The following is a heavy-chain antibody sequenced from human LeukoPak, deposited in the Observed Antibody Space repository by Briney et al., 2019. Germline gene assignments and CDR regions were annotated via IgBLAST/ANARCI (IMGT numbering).Heavy chain of an antibody. CDR1: GGTFSSYA. V-gene: IGHV1-69*13. CDR3: ARDLDLYYFDY. J-gene: IGHJ4*02. Sequence: GASVKVSCKASGGTFSSYAISWVRQAPGQGLEWMGGIIPIFGTANYAQKFQGRVTITADEPTSTAYMELSSLRSEDTAVYYCARDLDLYYFDYWGQGTLVSVSS. CDR2: IIPIFGTA.